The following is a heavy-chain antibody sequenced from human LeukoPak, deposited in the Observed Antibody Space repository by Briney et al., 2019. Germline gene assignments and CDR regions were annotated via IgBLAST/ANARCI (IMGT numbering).Heavy chain of an antibody. CDR2: INPNSGGT. V-gene: IGHV1-2*04. D-gene: IGHD2-8*02. CDR1: GGTFSSYA. CDR3: AMSTGQGFDY. J-gene: IGHJ4*02. Sequence: ASVKVSCKASGGTFSSYAISWVRQAPGQGLEWMGWINPNSGGTNYAQKFQGWVTMTRDTSISTAYMELSRLRSDDTAVYYCAMSTGQGFDYWGQGTLVTVSS.